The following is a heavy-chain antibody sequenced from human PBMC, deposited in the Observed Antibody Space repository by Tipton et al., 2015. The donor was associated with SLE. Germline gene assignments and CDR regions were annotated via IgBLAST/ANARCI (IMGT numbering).Heavy chain of an antibody. CDR1: GGSISSGEHY. D-gene: IGHD2-21*01. Sequence: TLSLTCSVSGGSISSGEHYWTWIRQHPGKGLEWIGYIYYSGTTFYNPSLQSRITISIDTRKNQFSLNLSSVTAADTSVYYCARDTTSLEFCGGDCFSGAFDIWRQGTPVTVSP. CDR3: ARDTTSLEFCGGDCFSGAFDI. V-gene: IGHV4-31*03. CDR2: IYYSGTT. J-gene: IGHJ4*02.